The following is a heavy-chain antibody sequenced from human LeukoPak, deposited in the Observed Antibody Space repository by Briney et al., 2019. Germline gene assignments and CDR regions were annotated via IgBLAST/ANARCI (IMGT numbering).Heavy chain of an antibody. CDR2: ISAYNGNT. CDR1: GYTFTSYG. V-gene: IGHV1-18*04. Sequence: ASVKVSCKASGYTFTSYGISWVRQAPGEGLELMGWISAYNGNTDYAQKLQGRVTMTTDTSTSTAYMELRSLRSDDTAVYYCARGYYYDSSGSQEYYYGMDVWGQGTTVTVSS. D-gene: IGHD3-22*01. CDR3: ARGYYYDSSGSQEYYYGMDV. J-gene: IGHJ6*02.